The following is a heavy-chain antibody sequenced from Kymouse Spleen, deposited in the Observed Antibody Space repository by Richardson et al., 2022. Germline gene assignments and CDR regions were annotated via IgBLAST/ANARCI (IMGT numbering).Heavy chain of an antibody. Sequence: QVQLQESGPGLVKPSETLSLTCTVSGGSVSSGSYYWSWIRQPPGKGLEWIGYIYYSGSTNYNPSLKSRVTISVDTSKNQFSLKLSSVTAADTAVYYCARVIAAAGPFDYWGQGTLVTVSS. D-gene: IGHD6-13*01. J-gene: IGHJ4*02. V-gene: IGHV4-61*01. CDR3: ARVIAAAGPFDY. CDR1: GGSVSSGSYY. CDR2: IYYSGST.